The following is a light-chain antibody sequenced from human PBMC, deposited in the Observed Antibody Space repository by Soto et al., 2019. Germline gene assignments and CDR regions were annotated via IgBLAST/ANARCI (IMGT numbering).Light chain of an antibody. CDR2: GAS. CDR3: QHHHSYSQT. J-gene: IGKJ1*01. CDR1: QSIRYY. Sequence: EMQLTQSPPSLYENEGDRVTITCRASQSIRYYLAWYQQMPGKAPKLLIYGASSLQSGVPSRFSGSGSGTEFTLTISSLQPDDFATYFCQHHHSYSQTFGQGTKV. V-gene: IGKV1-5*01.